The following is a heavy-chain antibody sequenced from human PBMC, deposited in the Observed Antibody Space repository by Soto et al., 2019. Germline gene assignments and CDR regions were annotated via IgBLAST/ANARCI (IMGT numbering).Heavy chain of an antibody. CDR2: ISGSGGST. Sequence: GGSLRLSCAASGFTFSSYAMSWVRQAPGKGLEWVSAISGSGGSTYYADSVKGRFTISRDNSKNTLHLQMNSLRVEDTAVYYCAKDVVAGTAVLFDYWGQGTLVTVSS. D-gene: IGHD1-1*01. V-gene: IGHV3-23*01. CDR1: GFTFSSYA. CDR3: AKDVVAGTAVLFDY. J-gene: IGHJ4*02.